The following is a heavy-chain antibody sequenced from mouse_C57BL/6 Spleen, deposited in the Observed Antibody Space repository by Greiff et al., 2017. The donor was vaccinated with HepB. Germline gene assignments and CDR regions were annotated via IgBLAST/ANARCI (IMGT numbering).Heavy chain of an antibody. J-gene: IGHJ4*01. CDR3: ARQRGYSLPPLYYSMYY. CDR2: IDPSDSYT. D-gene: IGHD3-1*01. Sequence: QVQLQQPGAELVRPGTSVKLSCKASGYTFTSYWMHWVKQRPGQGLEWIGVIDPSDSYTNYNQKFKGKATLTVDTSSSTAYMQLSSLTSEDSAVYYCARQRGYSLPPLYYSMYYWAHPTSVTVSS. V-gene: IGHV1-59*01. CDR1: GYTFTSYW.